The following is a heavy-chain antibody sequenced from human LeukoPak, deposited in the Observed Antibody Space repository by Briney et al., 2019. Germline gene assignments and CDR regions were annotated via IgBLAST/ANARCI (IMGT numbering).Heavy chain of an antibody. CDR3: ASTYDSSGYWFDP. J-gene: IGHJ5*02. CDR2: IIPIFGTA. V-gene: IGHV1-69*05. Sequence: GASVKVSCKASGGTFSSYAISWVRQAPGQGLEWMGRIIPIFGTANYAQKFQGRVTITTDESTSTAYMELSSLRSEDTAVYYYASTYDSSGYWFDPWGQGTLVTVSS. D-gene: IGHD3-22*01. CDR1: GGTFSSYA.